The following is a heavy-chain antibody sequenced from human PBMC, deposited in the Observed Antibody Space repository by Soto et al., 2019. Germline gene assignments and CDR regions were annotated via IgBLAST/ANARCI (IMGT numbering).Heavy chain of an antibody. D-gene: IGHD3-10*01. CDR2: INPNSGGT. CDR1: GYTFTGYY. V-gene: IGHV1-2*02. J-gene: IGHJ4*02. CDR3: ARTVYGSGSYHDY. Sequence: ASVKVSCKASGYTFTGYYMHWVRQAPGQGLEWMGWINPNSGGTNYAQKFQGRVTMTRDTSISTAYMELSRLRSDDMAVYYCARTVYGSGSYHDYWGQGTLVTVSS.